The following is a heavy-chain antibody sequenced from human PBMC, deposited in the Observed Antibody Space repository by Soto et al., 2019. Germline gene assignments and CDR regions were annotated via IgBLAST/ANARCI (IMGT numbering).Heavy chain of an antibody. CDR1: GFSFSDYT. CDR2: ISTSSSNI. V-gene: IGHV3-21*01. Sequence: GSLRLSCVASGFSFSDYTMTWVRQAPGKGLDWVSTISTSSSNIFYADSVKGRFTISRDNAKNSLYLQMNSLRAEDTAVYYCARDQIAVAGTPSDYWGQGTLVTVSS. J-gene: IGHJ4*02. CDR3: ARDQIAVAGTPSDY. D-gene: IGHD6-19*01.